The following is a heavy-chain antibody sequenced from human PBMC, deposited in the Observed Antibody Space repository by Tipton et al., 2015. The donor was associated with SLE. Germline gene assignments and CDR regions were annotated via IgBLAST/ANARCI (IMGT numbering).Heavy chain of an antibody. J-gene: IGHJ3*01. CDR2: INHSGST. Sequence: TLSLTCAVYGGSFSGYYWNWIRLPPGKGLEWIGEINHSGSTHYNSSLKSRVTILVDTSKNQLSLKLKSVTAADTAVYYCAKKSGSGQQAASDVWGQGTMITVSS. CDR3: AKKSGSGQQAASDV. D-gene: IGHD2-15*01. V-gene: IGHV4-34*01. CDR1: GGSFSGYY.